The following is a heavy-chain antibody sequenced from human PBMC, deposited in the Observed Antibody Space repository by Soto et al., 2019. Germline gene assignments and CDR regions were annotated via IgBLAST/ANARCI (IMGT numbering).Heavy chain of an antibody. V-gene: IGHV1-8*01. CDR1: GYTFTSYD. Sequence: QVQLVQSGAEVKKPGASVKVSCKASGYTFTSYDINWVRQPTGQGLEWMGWMNPNSGNTDYAQKFQGRVTMTRNTSISTAYMELSSLRSEDTAVYYCARERSAAGAGWFDPWGQGTLVTVSS. J-gene: IGHJ5*02. D-gene: IGHD6-13*01. CDR2: MNPNSGNT. CDR3: ARERSAAGAGWFDP.